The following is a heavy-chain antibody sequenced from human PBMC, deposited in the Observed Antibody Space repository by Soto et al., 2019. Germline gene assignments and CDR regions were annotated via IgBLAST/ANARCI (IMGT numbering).Heavy chain of an antibody. CDR3: ARGSALAVAGTYDY. V-gene: IGHV1-2*04. D-gene: IGHD6-19*01. J-gene: IGHJ4*02. CDR2: INPNSGGT. CDR1: GYTFTGYY. Sequence: ASVKVSCEASGYTFTGYYMHWVRQAPGQGLEWMGWINPNSGGTNYAQKFQGWVTMTRDTSISTAYMELSRLRSDDTAVYYCARGSALAVAGTYDYWGQGTLVTVSS.